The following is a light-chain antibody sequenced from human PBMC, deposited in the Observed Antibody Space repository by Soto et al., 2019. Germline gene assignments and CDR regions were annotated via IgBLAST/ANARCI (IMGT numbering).Light chain of an antibody. J-gene: IGLJ2*01. Sequence: QSALTQPASVSGSPGQSITISCTGTSSDVGSYNLVSWYQQHPGKAPKLMIYEGSKRPSGVSHRFSGSKSGNTASLTISGLRADDEADYYCCSYAGSSTDVVFGGGTQLTVL. CDR1: SSDVGSYNL. CDR2: EGS. CDR3: CSYAGSSTDVV. V-gene: IGLV2-23*01.